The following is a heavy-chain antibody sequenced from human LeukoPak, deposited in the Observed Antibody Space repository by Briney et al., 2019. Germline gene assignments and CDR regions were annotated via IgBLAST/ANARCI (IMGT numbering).Heavy chain of an antibody. D-gene: IGHD1-14*01. Sequence: ASVKVSCKTSGYTFTSYDINWVRQATGQGLEWMGWMNPNSENTGYAQKFQGRVTMTRDTSISTAYMELSGLGSEDTAVYYCARVRFNAAEPGLDYWGQGTLVTVSS. V-gene: IGHV1-8*01. CDR1: GYTFTSYD. J-gene: IGHJ4*02. CDR2: MNPNSENT. CDR3: ARVRFNAAEPGLDY.